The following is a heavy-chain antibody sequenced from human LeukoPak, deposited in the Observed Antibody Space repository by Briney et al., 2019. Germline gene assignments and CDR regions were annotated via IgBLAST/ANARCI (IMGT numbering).Heavy chain of an antibody. Sequence: SCKASGGTFSSYAMSWARQAPGKGLEWVSAISGSGGSTYYADSVKGRFTISRDNSKNTLYLQMNSLRAEDTAVYYCARELPPLVKFYFDHWGQGTLVTVSS. V-gene: IGHV3-23*01. D-gene: IGHD1-26*01. CDR3: ARELPPLVKFYFDH. CDR2: ISGSGGST. CDR1: GGTFSSYA. J-gene: IGHJ4*02.